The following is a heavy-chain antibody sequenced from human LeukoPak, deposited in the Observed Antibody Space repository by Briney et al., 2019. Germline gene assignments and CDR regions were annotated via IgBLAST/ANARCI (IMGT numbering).Heavy chain of an antibody. D-gene: IGHD2/OR15-2a*01. CDR3: AREPFGPNIFDF. CDR1: GFTFSRYP. Sequence: GGSLRLSCAASGFTFSRYPLHWVRQAPGKGLEWVAIISSDGANQYYADSVKGRFTISRDSSKNTIYLQMNSLRTADTAVYYCAREPFGPNIFDFWGQGTVVS. CDR2: ISSDGANQ. V-gene: IGHV3-30*04. J-gene: IGHJ3*01.